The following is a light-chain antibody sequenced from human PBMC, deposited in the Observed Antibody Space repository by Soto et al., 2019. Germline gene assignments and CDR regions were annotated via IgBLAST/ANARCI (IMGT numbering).Light chain of an antibody. Sequence: QSALTQPPSVSASPGQSVTISCTGTSSDVGSYDRVSWYQQPPGTAPKLMIYEVSNRPSGVPDRFSGSKSGNTASLTISGLQAEDEDDYFGASYTTSSASVVFGGGTKLTV. V-gene: IGLV2-18*02. CDR2: EVS. CDR1: SSDVGSYDR. CDR3: ASYTTSSASVV. J-gene: IGLJ2*01.